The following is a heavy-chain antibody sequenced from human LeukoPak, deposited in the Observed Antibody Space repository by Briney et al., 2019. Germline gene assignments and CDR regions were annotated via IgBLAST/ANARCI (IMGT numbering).Heavy chain of an antibody. CDR2: ISGNSEGT. Sequence: SGGPLRLSCAASGFTFSNYVMGWVRQAPGKGLEWVSIISGNSEGTNYADSVKGRFSISRDNSKNTLYLQMNSLRDEDTAVYYCARRPSGAVTGHYYFDYWGQGTLVTVSS. CDR3: ARRPSGAVTGHYYFDY. J-gene: IGHJ4*02. CDR1: GFTFSNYV. D-gene: IGHD2-21*02. V-gene: IGHV3-23*01.